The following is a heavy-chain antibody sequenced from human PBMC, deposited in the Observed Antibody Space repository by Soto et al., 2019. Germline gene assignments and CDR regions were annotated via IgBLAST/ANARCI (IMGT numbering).Heavy chain of an antibody. CDR2: INDKSNYI. CDR1: GFTFSTHS. V-gene: IGHV3-21*06. CDR3: ATFPNYYGG. J-gene: IGHJ4*02. Sequence: EVQLVESGGGLVKPGGSLRLSCAASGFTFSTHSMNWVRQAPGKGPEGVSSINDKSNYIFYADSVKGRFSISRDNAKNSLYLQMNSLRDDDTAVYYCATFPNYYGGWGQGTLVTVSA.